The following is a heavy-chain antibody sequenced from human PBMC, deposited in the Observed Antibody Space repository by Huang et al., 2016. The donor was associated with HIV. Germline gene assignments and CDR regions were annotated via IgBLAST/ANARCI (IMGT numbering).Heavy chain of an antibody. Sequence: QVQLVESGGGVVRPGRSLSLSCAASRFTFSKFAMHWVRQAPGKGSGWSAVISYDGSSKHYADSVTGRLTISRDNSNNTLYLQMNSLTVEDTAVYYCTKGHYYDTNGYVAFDIWGQGTMVTVSS. V-gene: IGHV3-30*18. J-gene: IGHJ3*02. CDR1: RFTFSKFA. CDR3: TKGHYYDTNGYVAFDI. CDR2: ISYDGSSK. D-gene: IGHD3-22*01.